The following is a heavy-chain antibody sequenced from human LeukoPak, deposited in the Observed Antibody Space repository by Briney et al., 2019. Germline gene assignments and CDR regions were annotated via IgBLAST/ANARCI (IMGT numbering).Heavy chain of an antibody. D-gene: IGHD3-22*01. CDR1: GGTFSSYA. J-gene: IGHJ3*01. CDR3: ARDWSVAFDSSGYYF. V-gene: IGHV1-69*05. CDR2: IIPIFGTA. Sequence: SVKVSCKASGGTFSSYAISWVRQAPGQGLEWMGRIIPIFGTANYAQKFQGRATITTDESTSTAYMELSSLRSEDTAVYYCARDWSVAFDSSGYYFWGQGTMVTVSS.